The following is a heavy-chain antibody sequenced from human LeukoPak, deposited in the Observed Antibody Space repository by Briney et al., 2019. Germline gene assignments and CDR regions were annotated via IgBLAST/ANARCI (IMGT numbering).Heavy chain of an antibody. CDR2: IYYSGST. CDR1: GGSISSYY. J-gene: IGHJ2*01. D-gene: IGHD4-23*01. CDR3: ARHKVHDFGGSDWYFDL. V-gene: IGHV4-59*08. Sequence: SETLSLTCTVSGGSISSYYWSWIRQPPGKGLECIGYIYYSGSTNYNPSLKSRLIMSVDTSKDQFSLKLSSVAAADTAVYFCARHKVHDFGGSDWYFDLWGRGTLVIVSS.